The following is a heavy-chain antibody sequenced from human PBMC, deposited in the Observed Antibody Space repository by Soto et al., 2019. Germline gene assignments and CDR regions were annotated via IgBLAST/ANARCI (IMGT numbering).Heavy chain of an antibody. V-gene: IGHV4-39*01. J-gene: IGHJ6*02. Sequence: SLPFPFSFSSINTFPYYCFFIRQSPGKGLEWIGSVYYSGFTYYNPSLKSRVTISLDTSKNQFPLEVSSVTAADTALYYCATTFDSSGYYHNFGMDVWGQGTTVTVSS. CDR1: FSSINTFPYY. D-gene: IGHD3-22*01. CDR2: VYYSGFT. CDR3: ATTFDSSGYYHNFGMDV.